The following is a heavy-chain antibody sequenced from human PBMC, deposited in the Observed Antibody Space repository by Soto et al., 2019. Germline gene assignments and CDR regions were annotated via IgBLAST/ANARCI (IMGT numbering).Heavy chain of an antibody. D-gene: IGHD3-10*02. V-gene: IGHV2-5*02. CDR2: IYWDDDK. Sequence: QITLKESGPTLVKPTQTLTLTCTFSGFSLSTSGVGVGWVRQPPEKALEWLALIYWDDDKRYSPSLKSRLTIXKXXSKNQVLLTMTNMDPVDTATYYCAHNMVGESALDYWGQGTLVTVSS. CDR1: GFSLSTSGVG. J-gene: IGHJ4*02. CDR3: AHNMVGESALDY.